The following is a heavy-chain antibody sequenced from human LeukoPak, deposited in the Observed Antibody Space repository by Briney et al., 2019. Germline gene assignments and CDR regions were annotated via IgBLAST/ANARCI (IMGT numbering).Heavy chain of an antibody. CDR2: INSDGSST. V-gene: IGHV3-74*01. Sequence: PGGSLRLSCAASGFTFSSYWMHWVRQAPGKGLVWVSRINSDGSSTSYADSVKGRFTISRDNSKNTLYLQMNSLRAEDTAVYYCAKEGREVVATTMYYFDYWGQGTLVTVSS. J-gene: IGHJ4*02. CDR3: AKEGREVVATTMYYFDY. CDR1: GFTFSSYW. D-gene: IGHD5-12*01.